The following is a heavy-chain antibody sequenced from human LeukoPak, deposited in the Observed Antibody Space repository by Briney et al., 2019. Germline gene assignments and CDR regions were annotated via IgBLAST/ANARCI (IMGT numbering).Heavy chain of an antibody. CDR3: ARAGGLYCSSTSCYTNYYGMDV. CDR1: GFTFSSYA. D-gene: IGHD2-2*02. V-gene: IGHV3-23*01. J-gene: IGHJ6*02. CDR2: IDGSGGNT. Sequence: PGGSLRLSCAASGFTFSSYAMSWVRQAPGKGLEWVSAIDGSGGNTYYADSVKGRFTISRDNSKNTLYLQMNSLRAEDTAVYYCARAGGLYCSSTSCYTNYYGMDVWGQGTTVTVSS.